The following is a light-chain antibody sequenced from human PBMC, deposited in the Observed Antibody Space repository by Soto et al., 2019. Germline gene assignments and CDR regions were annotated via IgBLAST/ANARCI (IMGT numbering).Light chain of an antibody. CDR2: AAS. CDR1: QSISSY. Sequence: IQMTQTPSSLSASVGDRVTITCRASQSISSYLNWYQQKPGKAPKLLIYAASSLQSGVPSRFSGSGSGTDFTLTISSLQPEDFATYYCQQSYSTQFTFGPGTKVDI. V-gene: IGKV1-39*01. CDR3: QQSYSTQFT. J-gene: IGKJ3*01.